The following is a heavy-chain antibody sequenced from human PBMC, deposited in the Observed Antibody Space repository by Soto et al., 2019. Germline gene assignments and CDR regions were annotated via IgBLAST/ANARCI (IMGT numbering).Heavy chain of an antibody. J-gene: IGHJ5*02. V-gene: IGHV1-69*12. D-gene: IGHD2-8*01. Sequence: QVQLVQSGAEVKKPGSSVKVSCKASGGTFSSYAISWVRQAPGQGLEWMGGIIPIFGTANYAQKFQGRVPITADESTSTAYMELSSLRSEDTAVYYCARGPDCTNGVCYTSRWFDPWGQGTLVTVSS. CDR3: ARGPDCTNGVCYTSRWFDP. CDR1: GGTFSSYA. CDR2: IIPIFGTA.